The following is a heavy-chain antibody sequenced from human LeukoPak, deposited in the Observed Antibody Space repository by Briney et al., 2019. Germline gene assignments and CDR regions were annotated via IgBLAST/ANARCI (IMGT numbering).Heavy chain of an antibody. Sequence: TGGSLRLSCAASGFTFSSYSMNWVRQAPGKGLEWVSSISSSSSYIYYADSVKGRFTISRDNAKNSLYLQMNSLRAEDTAVYYCARDRYNHGSGSYVNWFDPWGQGTLATVSS. CDR1: GFTFSSYS. D-gene: IGHD3-10*01. CDR2: ISSSSSYI. CDR3: ARDRYNHGSGSYVNWFDP. V-gene: IGHV3-21*01. J-gene: IGHJ5*02.